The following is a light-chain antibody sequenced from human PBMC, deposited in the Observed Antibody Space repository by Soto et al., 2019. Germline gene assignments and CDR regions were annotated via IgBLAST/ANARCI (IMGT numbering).Light chain of an antibody. CDR2: ATT. Sequence: QSVLTQPASVSGSPGQSITISCTGTSNDVGNYNLVSWYQQHPGKAPKLIIYATTKRPSGVSNRYSGSKSGNTASLTISGLQAEDEANSHCCSYAGSVTFTFGGGTKLTVL. J-gene: IGLJ2*01. CDR3: CSYAGSVTFT. V-gene: IGLV2-23*02. CDR1: SNDVGNYNL.